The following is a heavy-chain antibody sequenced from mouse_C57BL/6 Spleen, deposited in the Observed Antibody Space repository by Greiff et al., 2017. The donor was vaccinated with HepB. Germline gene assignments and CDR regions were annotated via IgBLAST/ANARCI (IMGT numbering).Heavy chain of an antibody. CDR2: ISDGGSYT. D-gene: IGHD2-10*01. V-gene: IGHV5-4*03. CDR1: GFTFSSYA. Sequence: KLVESGGGLVKPGGSLKLSCAASGFTFSSYAMSWVRQTPEKRLEWVATISDGGSYTYYPDNVKGRFTISRDNAKNNLYLQMSHLKSEDTAMYYCARGGAYWDAMDYWGQGTSVTVSS. CDR3: ARGGAYWDAMDY. J-gene: IGHJ4*01.